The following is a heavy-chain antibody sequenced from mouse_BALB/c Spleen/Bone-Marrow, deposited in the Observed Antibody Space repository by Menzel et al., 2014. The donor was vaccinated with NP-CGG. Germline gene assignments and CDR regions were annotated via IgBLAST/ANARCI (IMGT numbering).Heavy chain of an antibody. V-gene: IGHV2-6-7*01. CDR1: GFSLTGYG. D-gene: IGHD2-10*02. CDR2: IWRDGSK. CDR3: AREKYGNYYAMYY. Sequence: VQRVESGPGLVAPSQRLSIPCPVSGFSLTGYGVYWARQAPGKGVEWLGMIWRDGSKDYNSDHKSRLSISKDNSKSQVFLKMNSLQTDDTARYYCAREKYGNYYAMYYWGQGTSVTVSS. J-gene: IGHJ4*01.